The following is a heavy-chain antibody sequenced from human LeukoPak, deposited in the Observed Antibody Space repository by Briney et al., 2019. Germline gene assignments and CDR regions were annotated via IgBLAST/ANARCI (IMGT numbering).Heavy chain of an antibody. CDR1: GDAISIYY. J-gene: IGHJ4*02. CDR3: ARDRGWLQHYFDY. Sequence: SETLSLTCTVSGDAISIYYWSWIRQPPGKGLEWIGYIYYSGSTNYNPSLKSRVTISVDTSKNQFSLKLSSVTAADTAVYYCARDRGWLQHYFDYWGQGTLVTVSS. D-gene: IGHD5-24*01. CDR2: IYYSGST. V-gene: IGHV4-59*01.